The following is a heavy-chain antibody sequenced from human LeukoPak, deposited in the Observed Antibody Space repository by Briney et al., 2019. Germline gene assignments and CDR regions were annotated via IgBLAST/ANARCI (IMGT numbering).Heavy chain of an antibody. CDR3: AAGQAYYYGSGSYYSDY. J-gene: IGHJ4*02. CDR1: GGSISSYY. D-gene: IGHD3-10*01. V-gene: IGHV4-59*01. Sequence: PSETLSLTCTVAGGSISSYYWSWIRQPPGKGLEWIGYIYYSGSTNYNPSLKSRVTISVDTSKNQFSLKLSSVTAADTAVYYCAAGQAYYYGSGSYYSDYWGQGTLVTVSS. CDR2: IYYSGST.